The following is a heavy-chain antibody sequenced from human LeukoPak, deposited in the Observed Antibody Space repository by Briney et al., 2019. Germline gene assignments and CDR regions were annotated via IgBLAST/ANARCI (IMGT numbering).Heavy chain of an antibody. CDR3: ARDGAMNGGFDY. CDR1: GFTFSSYA. D-gene: IGHD3-10*02. CDR2: ISGSGGST. Sequence: GGSLRLSCAASGFTFSSYAMSWVRQAPGKGLEWVSAISGSGGSTYYADSVKGRFTISRDNSKNTLYLQMNSLRAEDTAVFYCARDGAMNGGFDYWGQGTLVTVSS. J-gene: IGHJ4*02. V-gene: IGHV3-23*01.